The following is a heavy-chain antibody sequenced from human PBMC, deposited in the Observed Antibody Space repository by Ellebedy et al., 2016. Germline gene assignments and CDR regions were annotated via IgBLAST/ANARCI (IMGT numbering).Heavy chain of an antibody. CDR3: AREDFRYPTLGY. D-gene: IGHD2-15*01. CDR2: IYSGGST. CDR1: GFTVSSNY. V-gene: IGHV3-66*01. Sequence: GESLKISCAASGFTVSSNYMSWVRQAPGKGLEWVSVIYSGGSTYYADSVKGRFTISRDNSKNTLYLQMNSLRAGDTAVYYCAREDFRYPTLGYWGQGTLVTVSS. J-gene: IGHJ4*02.